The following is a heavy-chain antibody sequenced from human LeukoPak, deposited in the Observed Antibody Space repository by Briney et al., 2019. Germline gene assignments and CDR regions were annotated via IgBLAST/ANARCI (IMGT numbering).Heavy chain of an antibody. D-gene: IGHD5-18*01. J-gene: IGHJ4*02. Sequence: ASVKVSCKASGYTFTGYYMHWVRQAPGQGLEWMGWINPNSGGTNYAQKFQGRVTMTRDTSISTAYMELSRLRSDDTAAYYCARATRGYSYGHYWGQGTLVTVSS. V-gene: IGHV1-2*02. CDR1: GYTFTGYY. CDR2: INPNSGGT. CDR3: ARATRGYSYGHY.